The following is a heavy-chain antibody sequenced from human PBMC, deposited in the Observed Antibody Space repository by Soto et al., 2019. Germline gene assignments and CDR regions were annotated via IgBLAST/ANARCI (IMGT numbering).Heavy chain of an antibody. D-gene: IGHD5-12*01. Sequence: GGSLRLSCAASGFTVSSNYMSWVRQAPGKGLEWVSVIYSGGSTYYADSVKGRFTISRDNSKNTLYLQMNSLRAEDTAVYYCAREGTDSGYVWDGGWFDPWGQGTLVTVSS. J-gene: IGHJ5*02. CDR2: IYSGGST. V-gene: IGHV3-53*01. CDR3: AREGTDSGYVWDGGWFDP. CDR1: GFTVSSNY.